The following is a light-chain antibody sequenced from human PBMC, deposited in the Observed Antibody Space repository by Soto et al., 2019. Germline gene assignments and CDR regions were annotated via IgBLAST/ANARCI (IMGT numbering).Light chain of an antibody. CDR3: QQYDSFPIT. Sequence: DIQVTHSPSSLSASVGDRVTITCEASQDIRIHLNWYQQKPGKAPILLIHDASNLKTGVPSRFSGGGSGTDFTFTISSLQPEDIATYYCQQYDSFPITFGQGTRLEIK. J-gene: IGKJ5*01. CDR2: DAS. V-gene: IGKV1-33*01. CDR1: QDIRIH.